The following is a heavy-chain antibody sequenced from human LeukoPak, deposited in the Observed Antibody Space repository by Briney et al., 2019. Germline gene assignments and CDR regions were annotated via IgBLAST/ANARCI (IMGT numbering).Heavy chain of an antibody. J-gene: IGHJ6*02. CDR1: GGSISSYY. Sequence: SETLSLTCTVSGGSISSYYWSWIRQPPGQGLEWIGYIYFSGSTNYNPSLKNRVTISVDTSKNQFSLKVSSVTAADTAVYYCARDRGGTGTPYYYGMDVWGQGTTVTVSS. CDR3: ARDRGGTGTPYYYGMDV. D-gene: IGHD1-7*01. CDR2: IYFSGST. V-gene: IGHV4-59*01.